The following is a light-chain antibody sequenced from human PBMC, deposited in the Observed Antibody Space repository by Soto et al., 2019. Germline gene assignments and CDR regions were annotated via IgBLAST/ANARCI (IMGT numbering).Light chain of an antibody. CDR1: SSDVGRYNL. V-gene: IGLV2-23*01. CDR3: CSYAGGSTLV. CDR2: EGS. J-gene: IGLJ2*01. Sequence: QSALTQPASVSGSPGQSITISCTGTSSDVGRYNLVSWYQHHPGKAPKLMIYEGSKRPSGVSHRFSGSKSGNTDNRASLTISGLQAEDEADYYCCSYAGGSTLVFGGGTKVTVL.